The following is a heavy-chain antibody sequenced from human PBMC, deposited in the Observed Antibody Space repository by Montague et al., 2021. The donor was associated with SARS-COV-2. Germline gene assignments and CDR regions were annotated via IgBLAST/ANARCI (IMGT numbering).Heavy chain of an antibody. CDR2: TYYRSKWYN. Sequence: CAISGDSVSSNSAAWKWIRQSPSRGLEWQGRTYYRSKWYNDYAVSVKSRITINPDTSKNQFSLQLNSVTPEDTAVYYCARGGSWLYYFDYWGQGTLVTVSS. CDR1: GDSVSSNSAA. J-gene: IGHJ4*02. CDR3: ARGGSWLYYFDY. V-gene: IGHV6-1*01. D-gene: IGHD6-13*01.